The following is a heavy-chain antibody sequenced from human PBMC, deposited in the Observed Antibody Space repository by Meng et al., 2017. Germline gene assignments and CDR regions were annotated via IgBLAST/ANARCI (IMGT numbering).Heavy chain of an antibody. Sequence: QGQLVQSGAEVKKPWSSVKVSCKASGGTFSSYAISWVRQAPGQGLEWMGGIIPIFGTANYAQKFQGRVTITADESTSTAYMELSSLRSEDTAVYYCASLHCSGGSCYPPFDYWGQGTLVTVSS. CDR1: GGTFSSYA. D-gene: IGHD2-15*01. CDR3: ASLHCSGGSCYPPFDY. CDR2: IIPIFGTA. J-gene: IGHJ4*02. V-gene: IGHV1-69*01.